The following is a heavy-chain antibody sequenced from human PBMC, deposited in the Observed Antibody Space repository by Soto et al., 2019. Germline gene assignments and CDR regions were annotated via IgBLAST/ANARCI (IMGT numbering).Heavy chain of an antibody. V-gene: IGHV4-61*01. CDR1: GGSVTTGSYN. CDR2: IFFTGIT. J-gene: IGHJ6*02. Sequence: QVQLQESGPGLVRPSETLSLTCTVSGGSVTTGSYNWSWIRRPPGKGLEWIGNIFFTGITHYNPSLNNRVTMSVDTSKNQFPLTVTSGTAADTAVYYCARDGHGMDVWGQGTTVTVSS. CDR3: ARDGHGMDV.